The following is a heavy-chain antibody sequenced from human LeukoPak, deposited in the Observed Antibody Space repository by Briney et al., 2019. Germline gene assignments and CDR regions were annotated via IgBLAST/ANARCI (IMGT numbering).Heavy chain of an antibody. D-gene: IGHD3-22*01. Sequence: ASVKVSCKASGYTFTSYGISWVRQAPGQGLEWMGWISAYNGNTNYAQKLQGRVTMTTDTSTSTAYMELRSLRSDDTAVYYCAGGDYYDSSGYYYGPFDYWGQGTLDTVSS. CDR2: ISAYNGNT. J-gene: IGHJ4*02. V-gene: IGHV1-18*01. CDR1: GYTFTSYG. CDR3: AGGDYYDSSGYYYGPFDY.